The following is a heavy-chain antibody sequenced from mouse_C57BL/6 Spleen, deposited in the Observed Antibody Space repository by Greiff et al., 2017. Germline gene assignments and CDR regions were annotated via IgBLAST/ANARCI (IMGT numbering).Heavy chain of an antibody. CDR3: ARGYYFDY. CDR1: GYSITSGYY. Sequence: EVQLQQSGPGLVKPSQSLSLTCSVTGYSITSGYYWNWIRQFPGNKLEWMGYISYDGSNNYNPSLKNRISITLDTAKNQFFLKLNSVTTEDTATYYCARGYYFDYGGQGTTLTVSS. CDR2: ISYDGSN. J-gene: IGHJ2*01. V-gene: IGHV3-6*01.